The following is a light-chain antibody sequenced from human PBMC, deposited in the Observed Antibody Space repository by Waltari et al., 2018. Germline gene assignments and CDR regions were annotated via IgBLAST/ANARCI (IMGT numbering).Light chain of an antibody. V-gene: IGKV3-11*01. CDR3: QQRSNWPLT. J-gene: IGKJ4*01. CDR1: QTVSSY. Sequence: EIVLTQSPATLSLSPGERPTLSCRASQTVSSYLAWYQQKPGQAPRLLIYDASNRATGISARFSGSGSGTDFTLTISSLEPEDFAVYYCQQRSNWPLTFGGGTRVEIK. CDR2: DAS.